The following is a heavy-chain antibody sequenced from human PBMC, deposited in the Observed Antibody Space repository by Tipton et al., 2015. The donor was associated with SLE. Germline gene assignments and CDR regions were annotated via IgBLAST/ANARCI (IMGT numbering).Heavy chain of an antibody. CDR1: GGSFSGYY. J-gene: IGHJ4*02. CDR3: ARGQSSSWYN. D-gene: IGHD6-13*01. Sequence: TLSLTCSVYGGSFSGYYWSWIRQPPGKGLEWIGEINHSGSTNYNPSLKSRVTISVDTSKNQFSLKLSSVTAADTAVYYCARGQSSSWYNWGQGTLVTVSS. V-gene: IGHV4-34*01. CDR2: INHSGST.